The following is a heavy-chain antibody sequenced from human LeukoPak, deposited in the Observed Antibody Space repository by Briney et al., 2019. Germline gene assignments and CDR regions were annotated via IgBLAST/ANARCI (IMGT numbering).Heavy chain of an antibody. CDR1: GFTFSRCA. J-gene: IGHJ4*02. D-gene: IGHD6-13*01. Sequence: PGGSLRLSCVASGFTFSRCAMSWVRQAPGKGLEWVSSISPSGDTTYYADSVKGRFTISRDNSKNTLYLQMNSLRAEDTAVYYCARDPGIAAAGTDYWGQGTLVTVSS. CDR3: ARDPGIAAAGTDY. V-gene: IGHV3-23*01. CDR2: ISPSGDTT.